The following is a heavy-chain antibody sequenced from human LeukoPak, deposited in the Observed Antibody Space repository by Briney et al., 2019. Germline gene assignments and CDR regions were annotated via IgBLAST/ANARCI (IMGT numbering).Heavy chain of an antibody. CDR1: GFIFSNAW. CDR3: TTPYNYTSGFDP. CDR2: IKNKADGGIT. J-gene: IGHJ5*02. Sequence: PGGSLRLSCAASGFIFSNAWMTWVRQAPGKGLEWVGRIKNKADGGITDYATPVKGRFTISRDDSKNTLYLLMDSVKTEDTAVYYCTTPYNYTSGFDPWGQGTLVTVSS. V-gene: IGHV3-15*05. D-gene: IGHD3-10*01.